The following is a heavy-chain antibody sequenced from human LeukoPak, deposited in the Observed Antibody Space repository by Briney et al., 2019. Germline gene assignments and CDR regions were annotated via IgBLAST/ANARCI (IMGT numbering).Heavy chain of an antibody. CDR3: ARGYAYGPNYYFDY. CDR1: GVSISNYY. V-gene: IGHV4-59*01. CDR2: IYYSGST. J-gene: IGHJ4*02. D-gene: IGHD5-18*01. Sequence: PSETLSLTCSFSGVSISNYYWSWVRQPPGKGLEWIGYIYYSGSTDYNPSLKSRVTISIDTSKNHFSLRLSSVTAADTPSYYSARGYAYGPNYYFDYWGQGTLVTVSS.